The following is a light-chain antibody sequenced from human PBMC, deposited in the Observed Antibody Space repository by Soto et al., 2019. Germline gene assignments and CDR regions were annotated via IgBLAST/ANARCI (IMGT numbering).Light chain of an antibody. V-gene: IGKV3-11*01. CDR3: QQRSSWPLT. Sequence: EIVLTQSPGTLSLSPGERATLSCRASQSVSSYLGWYQQKPGQAPRLLIYDTSNRATGIPARFSGSGSGTDFTLTISSLEPQDFAIYYCQQRSSWPLTFGQGTRLEIK. J-gene: IGKJ5*01. CDR2: DTS. CDR1: QSVSSY.